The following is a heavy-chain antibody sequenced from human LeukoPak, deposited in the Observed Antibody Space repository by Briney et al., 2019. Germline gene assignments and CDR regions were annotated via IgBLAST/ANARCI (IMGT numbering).Heavy chain of an antibody. CDR2: IWYDGSYK. Sequence: GGSLRLSCAASGFTFINYCMHWVRQAPGKGLDWVAVIWYDGSYKYYADSVKGRFTISRDNSKNTLYRQMNSLRAEDTAIYYCAKVVHYTASTGTGLDYWGQGTLVTVSS. CDR1: GFTFINYC. V-gene: IGHV3-33*06. J-gene: IGHJ4*02. CDR3: AKVVHYTASTGTGLDY. D-gene: IGHD6-13*01.